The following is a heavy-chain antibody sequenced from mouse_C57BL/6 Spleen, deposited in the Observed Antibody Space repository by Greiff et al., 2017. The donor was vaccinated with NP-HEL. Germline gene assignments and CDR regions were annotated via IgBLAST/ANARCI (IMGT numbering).Heavy chain of an antibody. CDR2: IDPETGGT. CDR3: TREDGSLGFAY. CDR1: GYTFTDYE. D-gene: IGHD2-3*01. V-gene: IGHV1-15*01. J-gene: IGHJ3*01. Sequence: VQLQQSGAELVRPGASVTLSCKASGYTFTDYEMHWVKQTPVHGLEWIGAIDPETGGTAYNQKFKGKAILTADKSASTAYMELRSLTSEDSAVYYCTREDGSLGFAYWGQGTLVTVSA.